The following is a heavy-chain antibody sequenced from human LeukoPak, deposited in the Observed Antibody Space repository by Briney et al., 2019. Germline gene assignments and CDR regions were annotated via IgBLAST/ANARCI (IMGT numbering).Heavy chain of an antibody. D-gene: IGHD3-10*01. Sequence: ASVKVSCKASGYTFTSYAMNWVRQAPGQGLEWMGWINPDSGGTNYAQKFQGWVTMTRDTSISTAYMELSRLRSDDTAVYYCARDRRSHYYGSGTYYPDAFGIWGQGTMVTVSS. CDR1: GYTFTSYA. CDR3: ARDRRSHYYGSGTYYPDAFGI. CDR2: INPDSGGT. V-gene: IGHV1-2*04. J-gene: IGHJ3*02.